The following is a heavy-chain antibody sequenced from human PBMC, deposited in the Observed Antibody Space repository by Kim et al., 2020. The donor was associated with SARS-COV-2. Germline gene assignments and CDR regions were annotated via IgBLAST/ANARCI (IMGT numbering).Heavy chain of an antibody. CDR3: AKDRLVTMVRGVIITTSPSDS. CDR2: INGSGGST. J-gene: IGHJ4*02. D-gene: IGHD3-10*01. CDR1: GFTFSSYA. V-gene: IGHV3-23*01. Sequence: GGSLRLSCAASGFTFSSYAMSWVRQAPGKGLEWVSAINGSGGSTYYADSVKGRFTISRDNSKNTLYLQMNSLRAEDTAVYYCAKDRLVTMVRGVIITTSPSDSWGQGTLVTASS.